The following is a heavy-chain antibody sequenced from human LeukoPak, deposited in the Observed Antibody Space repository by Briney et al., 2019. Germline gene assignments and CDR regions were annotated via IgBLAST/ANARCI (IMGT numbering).Heavy chain of an antibody. D-gene: IGHD6-6*01. CDR2: TYYRSKWYN. CDR1: GDSVSSNSAA. J-gene: IGHJ6*03. CDR3: ARDVGGGYIAARPDYYYYYMDV. Sequence: SQTLSLTCAISGDSVSSNSAAWNWIRQSPSRGLEWLGRTYYRSKWYNGYAVSVKSRITINPDTSKNQFSLQLNSVTPDDTAVYYCARDVGGGYIAARPDYYYYYMDVWGKGTTVTVSS. V-gene: IGHV6-1*01.